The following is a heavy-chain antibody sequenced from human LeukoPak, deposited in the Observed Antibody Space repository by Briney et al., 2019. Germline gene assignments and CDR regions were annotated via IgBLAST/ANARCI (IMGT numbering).Heavy chain of an antibody. CDR3: ARDQSYYDSSGYRWFDP. D-gene: IGHD3-22*01. CDR1: GDSVSGYY. Sequence: PSETLSLACSVSGDSVSGYYWTWIRQSPGKGLEWIGYISHSGTTNYNPSLKSRVTMSLDTSENQFSLKLSSVTAADTAVYYCARDQSYYDSSGYRWFDPWGQGTLVTVSS. V-gene: IGHV4-59*02. CDR2: ISHSGTT. J-gene: IGHJ5*02.